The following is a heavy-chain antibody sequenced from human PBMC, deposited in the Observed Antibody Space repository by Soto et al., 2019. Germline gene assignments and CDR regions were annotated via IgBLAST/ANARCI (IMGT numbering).Heavy chain of an antibody. CDR3: ARDSSDWYGFDY. D-gene: IGHD6-19*01. CDR2: IYWDDDK. V-gene: IGHV2-5*02. CDR1: GFSLTTSGVG. Sequence: QITLKESGPTLVKPTQTLTLTCTFSGFSLTTSGVGVGWIRQPPRKALEWLALIYWDDDKRYTPSLKSRLSITKDHTKNEVVLTMTSMDPEDTATYYCARDSSDWYGFDYWGQGILVTVSS. J-gene: IGHJ4*02.